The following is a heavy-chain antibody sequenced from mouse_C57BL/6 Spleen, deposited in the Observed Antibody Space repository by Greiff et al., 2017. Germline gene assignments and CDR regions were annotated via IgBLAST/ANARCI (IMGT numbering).Heavy chain of an antibody. V-gene: IGHV5-9-1*02. CDR1: GFTFSSYA. CDR3: TRGYYYFAY. D-gene: IGHD2-1*01. Sequence: EVMLVESGEGLVKPGGSLKLSCAASGFTFSSYAMSWVRQTPEKRLEWVAYISSGGDYIYYADTVKGRFTISTDNARNTLYLQMSSLKSEDTSMNYCTRGYYYFAYWGQGTLVTVSA. CDR2: ISSGGDYI. J-gene: IGHJ3*01.